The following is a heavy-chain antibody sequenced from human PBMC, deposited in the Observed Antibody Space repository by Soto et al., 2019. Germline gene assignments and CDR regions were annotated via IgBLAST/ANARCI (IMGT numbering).Heavy chain of an antibody. V-gene: IGHV4-34*01. CDR2: INHSGST. Sequence: SESLSLTCAACGGAFSGYYWSLIRQPPGKGLEWIWEINHSGSTNYNPSLKSRVKISVDTSKNQFSLKLSSVTAADTPVYYCARGGRVATINWFDPWGQGNLVTASS. CDR1: GGAFSGYY. J-gene: IGHJ5*02. CDR3: ARGGRVATINWFDP. D-gene: IGHD5-12*01.